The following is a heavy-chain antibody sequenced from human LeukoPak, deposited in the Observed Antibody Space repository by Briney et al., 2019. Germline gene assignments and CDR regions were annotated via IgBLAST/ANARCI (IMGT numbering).Heavy chain of an antibody. CDR1: GGSISSYY. D-gene: IGHD3-10*01. J-gene: IGHJ4*02. CDR3: ARLNYGSGSYPHYFDY. CDR2: IYYSGST. Sequence: SETLSLTCTVSGGSISSYYWSCIRQTPGKGLEWIGYIYYSGSTNYNPSLKSRVTISVDTSKNQFSLKLSSVTAADTAVYYCARLNYGSGSYPHYFDYWGQGTLFTVSS. V-gene: IGHV4-59*01.